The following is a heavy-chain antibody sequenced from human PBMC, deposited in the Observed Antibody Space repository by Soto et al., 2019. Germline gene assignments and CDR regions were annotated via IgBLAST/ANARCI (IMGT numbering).Heavy chain of an antibody. CDR2: ISSSGSTI. Sequence: QVQLVESGGGSVKPGESLTLSCAASGFTFSDYSMNWIRQAPGKGLEWVSYISSSGSTIYYADSVKGRFTISRDNAKNSLYLQMNRLRAGDTAVYFCARRLGTGRCFGPWGQGTLVTVSS. V-gene: IGHV3-11*01. CDR3: ARRLGTGRCFGP. J-gene: IGHJ5*02. CDR1: GFTFSDYS. D-gene: IGHD1-26*01.